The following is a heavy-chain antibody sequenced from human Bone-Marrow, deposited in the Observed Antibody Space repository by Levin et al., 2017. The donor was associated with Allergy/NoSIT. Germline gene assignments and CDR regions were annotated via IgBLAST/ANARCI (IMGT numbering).Heavy chain of an antibody. V-gene: IGHV1-69*04. Sequence: SVKVSCKASGGTFSSYAISWVRQAPGQGLEWMGRIIPILGIANYAQKFQGRVTITADKSTSTAYMELSSLRSEDTAVYYCARESGDHCSSTSCYWGAFDIWGQGTMVTVSS. D-gene: IGHD2-2*01. CDR3: ARESGDHCSSTSCYWGAFDI. CDR2: IIPILGIA. CDR1: GGTFSSYA. J-gene: IGHJ3*02.